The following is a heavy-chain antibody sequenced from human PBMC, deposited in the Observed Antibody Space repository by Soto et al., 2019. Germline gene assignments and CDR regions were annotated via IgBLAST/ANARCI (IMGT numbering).Heavy chain of an antibody. J-gene: IGHJ6*02. CDR2: IFSSGTT. V-gene: IGHV4-30-4*01. Sequence: PSETRSLTCTVSGDSISSGNKYWSWIRQAPGKGLEWIGYIFSSGTTYYNPSLKSRLTMSLDTSQNQFSLRLASVTDADSAVYYCARVPSPFDYYYAMDVWGQGTTVTVSS. CDR1: GDSISSGNKY. D-gene: IGHD3-16*01. CDR3: ARVPSPFDYYYAMDV.